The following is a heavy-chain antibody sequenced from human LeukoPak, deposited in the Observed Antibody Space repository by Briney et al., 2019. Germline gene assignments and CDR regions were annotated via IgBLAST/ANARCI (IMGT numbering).Heavy chain of an antibody. J-gene: IGHJ4*02. Sequence: ASVKVSCKASGYTFTSYGISWVRQAPGQGLEWMGWISAYNGNTNYAQKLQGRVTMTTDTSTSTAYVELRSLRSDDTAVYYCARIPRVVAGPDYWGQGTLVTVSS. CDR2: ISAYNGNT. V-gene: IGHV1-18*01. CDR1: GYTFTSYG. CDR3: ARIPRVVAGPDY. D-gene: IGHD6-19*01.